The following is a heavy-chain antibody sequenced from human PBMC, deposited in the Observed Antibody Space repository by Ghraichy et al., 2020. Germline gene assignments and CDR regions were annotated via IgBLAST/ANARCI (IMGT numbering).Heavy chain of an antibody. CDR3: ARDGDYYDSSGYANEDYYFDY. J-gene: IGHJ4*02. D-gene: IGHD3-22*01. Sequence: GGSLRLSCAASGFTFSSYSMNWVRQAPGKGLEWVSSISSSSSYIYYADSVKGRFTISRDNAKNSLYLQMNSLRAEDTAVYYCARDGDYYDSSGYANEDYYFDYWGQGTLVTVSS. CDR1: GFTFSSYS. CDR2: ISSSSSYI. V-gene: IGHV3-21*01.